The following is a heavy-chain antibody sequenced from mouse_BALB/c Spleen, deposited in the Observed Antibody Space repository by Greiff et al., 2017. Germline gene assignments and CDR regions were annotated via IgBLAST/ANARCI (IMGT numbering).Heavy chain of an antibody. D-gene: IGHD1-2*01. V-gene: IGHV1-4*02. CDR2: INPSSGYT. CDR1: GYTFTSYT. J-gene: IGHJ4*01. CDR3: ARRDHYYGYVKDAMDY. Sequence: VQLQQSAAELARPGASVKMSCKASGYTFTSYTMHWVKQRPGQGLEWIGYINPSSGYTEYNQKFKDKTTLTADKSSSTAYMQLSSLTSEDSAVYYCARRDHYYGYVKDAMDYWGQGTSVTVSS.